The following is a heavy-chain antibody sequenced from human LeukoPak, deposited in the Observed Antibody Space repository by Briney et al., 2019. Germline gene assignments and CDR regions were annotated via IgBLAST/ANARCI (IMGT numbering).Heavy chain of an antibody. CDR3: ARERKITSFGVACDY. D-gene: IGHD3-3*01. CDR2: INPNGGGT. CDR1: GYTFTSYY. Sequence: AASVKVSCKASGYTFTSYYMHWVRQAPGQGLEWMGRINPNGGGTNYAQRLQGRVTMTSGTSISTAYMELSSLRSDDTAVYYCARERKITSFGVACDYWGQGTLVTVSS. J-gene: IGHJ4*02. V-gene: IGHV1-2*06.